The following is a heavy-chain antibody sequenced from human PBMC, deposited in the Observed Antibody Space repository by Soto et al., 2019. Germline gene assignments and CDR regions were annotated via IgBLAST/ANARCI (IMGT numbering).Heavy chain of an antibody. CDR1: GGSISSYY. CDR2: IYYSGST. D-gene: IGHD3-3*01. CDR3: ARDLYYDFWSGYPNMDV. J-gene: IGHJ6*03. V-gene: IGHV4-59*01. Sequence: QVQLQESGPGLVKPSETLSLTCTVSGGSISSYYWSWIRQPPGKGLEWIGYIYYSGSTNYNPSLKSRVTISVDTSKNQFSLKLSSVTAADTAVYYCARDLYYDFWSGYPNMDVWGKGTTVTVSS.